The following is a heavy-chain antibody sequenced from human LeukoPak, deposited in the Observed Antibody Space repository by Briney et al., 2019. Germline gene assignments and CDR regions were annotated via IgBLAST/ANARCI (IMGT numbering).Heavy chain of an antibody. CDR1: GFTFSSYA. D-gene: IGHD3-10*01. CDR3: AKDTNRYGSGCYDY. CDR2: ISGSGGST. V-gene: IGHV3-23*01. J-gene: IGHJ4*02. Sequence: GGSLRLSCAASGFTFSSYAMSWVRQAPGKGLEWVSAISGSGGSTYYADSVKGRFTISRDNSKNTLYLQMNSLRAEDTAVYYCAKDTNRYGSGCYDYWGQGTLVTVSS.